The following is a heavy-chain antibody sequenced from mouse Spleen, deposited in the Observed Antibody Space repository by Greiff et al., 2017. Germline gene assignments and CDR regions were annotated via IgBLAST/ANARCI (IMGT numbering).Heavy chain of an antibody. CDR2: IDPNSGGT. CDR1: GYTFTSYW. CDR3: ARLERLPTVFAY. V-gene: IGHV1-72*01. D-gene: IGHD5-5*01. Sequence: VQGVESGAELVKPGASVKLSCKASGYTFTSYWMHWVKQRPGRGLEWIGRIDPNSGGTKYNEKFKSKATLTVDKPSSTAYMQLSSLTSEDSAVYYCARLERLPTVFAYWGQGTLVTVSA. J-gene: IGHJ3*01.